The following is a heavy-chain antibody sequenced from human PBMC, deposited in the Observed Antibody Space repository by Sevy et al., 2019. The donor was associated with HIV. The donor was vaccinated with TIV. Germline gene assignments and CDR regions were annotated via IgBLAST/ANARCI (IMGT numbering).Heavy chain of an antibody. CDR1: GYSFTDYW. CDR3: ARGARGTLPSYYYYTLNI. Sequence: GESLKISCKGSGYSFTDYWIGWVRQKPGKGLEWMGIIYPGGSDTIYSPSFQGQVTISVDKSISTAYLQWSSLKTSDTAIFYCARGARGTLPSYYYYTLNIWGQGTTVTVSS. V-gene: IGHV5-51*01. D-gene: IGHD3-16*01. CDR2: IYPGGSDT. J-gene: IGHJ6*02.